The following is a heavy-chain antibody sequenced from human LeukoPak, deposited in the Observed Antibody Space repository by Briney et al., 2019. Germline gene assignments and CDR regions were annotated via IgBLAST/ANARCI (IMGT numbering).Heavy chain of an antibody. CDR3: AREEEGGTFDY. CDR2: INPSGGST. Sequence: ASVKVSCKASGYTFTSYYMHWVRQAPGQGLEWMGIINPSGGSTSYAQKFQGRVTMTRDTSTSTVYMEVSSLRSEDTAVYYCAREEEGGTFDYWGQGTLVTVSS. V-gene: IGHV1-46*01. J-gene: IGHJ4*02. CDR1: GYTFTSYY. D-gene: IGHD3-16*01.